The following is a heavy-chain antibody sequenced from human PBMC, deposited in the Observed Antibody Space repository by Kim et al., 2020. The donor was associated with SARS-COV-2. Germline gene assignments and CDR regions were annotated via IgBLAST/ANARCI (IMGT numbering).Heavy chain of an antibody. J-gene: IGHJ3*02. D-gene: IGHD3-10*01. Sequence: SLKSRVTISVDTSKNQFSLKLSSVTAADTAVYYCASYGSGSYYNPSAFDIWGQGTMVTVSS. CDR3: ASYGSGSYYNPSAFDI. V-gene: IGHV4-59*01.